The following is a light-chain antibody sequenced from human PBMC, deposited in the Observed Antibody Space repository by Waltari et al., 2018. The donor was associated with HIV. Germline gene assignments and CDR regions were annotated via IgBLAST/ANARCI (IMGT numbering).Light chain of an antibody. Sequence: DIQMTQSQSSLSASVGDTVTITCRASQAISNYLAWYQQKPGKVPKLLIYAASTLQSGVPSRFSGSGSGTDFTLTISSLQPEDVATYYCQKFNSDPLGFTFGPGTKVDIK. CDR3: QKFNSDPLGFT. CDR2: AAS. CDR1: QAISNY. J-gene: IGKJ3*01. V-gene: IGKV1-27*01.